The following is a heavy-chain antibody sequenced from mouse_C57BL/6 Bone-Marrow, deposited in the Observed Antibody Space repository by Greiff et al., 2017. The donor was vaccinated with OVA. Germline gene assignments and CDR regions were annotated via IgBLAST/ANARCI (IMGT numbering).Heavy chain of an antibody. Sequence: EVKLMESGGGLVKPGGSLKLSCAASGFTFSSYAMSWVRQTPEKRLEWVATISDGGSYTYYPDNVKGRFTITRDNAKNNLYLQMSHRKSEDTAMYYCARDGSDWFAYWGQGTLVTVSA. CDR3: ARDGSDWFAY. CDR1: GFTFSSYA. CDR2: ISDGGSYT. J-gene: IGHJ3*01. D-gene: IGHD2-2*01. V-gene: IGHV5-4*01.